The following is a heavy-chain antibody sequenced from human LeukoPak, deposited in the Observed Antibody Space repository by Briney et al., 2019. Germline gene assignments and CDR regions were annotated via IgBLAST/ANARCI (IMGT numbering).Heavy chain of an antibody. V-gene: IGHV1-2*02. CDR1: GYTFTSYD. Sequence: ASVKVSCKASGYTFTSYDINWVRQAPGQGLEWMGWINPNNGATNYAQKFQGTVTMTRDTSISTAYMKLSRLRSDDTAVYYCARGGICSGGSCYSHNWFDPWGQGTLVTVSS. CDR3: ARGGICSGGSCYSHNWFDP. CDR2: INPNNGAT. J-gene: IGHJ5*02. D-gene: IGHD2-15*01.